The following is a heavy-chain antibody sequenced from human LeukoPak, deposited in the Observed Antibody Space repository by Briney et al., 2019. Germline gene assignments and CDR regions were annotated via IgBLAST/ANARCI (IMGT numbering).Heavy chain of an antibody. CDR1: GFTFSNYG. D-gene: IGHD6-19*01. CDR3: ARGYSSDWYFDY. J-gene: IGHJ4*02. V-gene: IGHV3-21*01. Sequence: PGGSLRLSCAAAGFTFSNYGMHWVRQAPGKGLEWVSSISIASSDNYADSVKGRFTISRDNAKNSLSLQMDSLRAEDTAVYYCARGYSSDWYFDYWGQGTLVTVSS. CDR2: ISIASSD.